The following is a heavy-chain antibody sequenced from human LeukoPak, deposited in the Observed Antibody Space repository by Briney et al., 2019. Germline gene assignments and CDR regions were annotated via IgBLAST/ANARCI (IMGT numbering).Heavy chain of an antibody. CDR3: AREIAAAGRKRGYYFDY. Sequence: PSETQSLTCTVSGGSISSYYWSWIRQPPGKGLEWIGYIYYSGSTNYNPSLKSRVTISVDTSKNQFSLKLSSVTAADTAVYYCAREIAAAGRKRGYYFDYWGQGTLVTVSS. D-gene: IGHD6-13*01. J-gene: IGHJ4*02. CDR2: IYYSGST. CDR1: GGSISSYY. V-gene: IGHV4-59*01.